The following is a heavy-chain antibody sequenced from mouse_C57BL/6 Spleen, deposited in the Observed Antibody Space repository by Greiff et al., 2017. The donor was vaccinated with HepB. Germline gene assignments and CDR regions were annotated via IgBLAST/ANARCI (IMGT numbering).Heavy chain of an antibody. D-gene: IGHD2-1*01. Sequence: VQLQESGAELVKPGASVKISCKASGYAFSSYWMNWVKQRPGKGLEWIGQIYPGDGDTNYNGKFKGKATLTADKSSSTAYMQLSSLTSEDSAVYFCASPLYYGNVYAMDYWGQGTSVTVSS. J-gene: IGHJ4*01. CDR1: GYAFSSYW. V-gene: IGHV1-80*01. CDR2: IYPGDGDT. CDR3: ASPLYYGNVYAMDY.